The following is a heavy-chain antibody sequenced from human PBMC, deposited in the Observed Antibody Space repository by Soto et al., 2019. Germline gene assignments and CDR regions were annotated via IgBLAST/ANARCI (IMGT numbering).Heavy chain of an antibody. V-gene: IGHV4-4*02. CDR1: GGSISTSNW. J-gene: IGHJ4*02. D-gene: IGHD6-13*01. Sequence: SETLSLTCAVSGGSISTSNWWSWVRQPPGKVLEWIGEVYRTGSTNYIPSLESRLTISVDKSKNQFSLKLTSVTAVDTAVYYCARARATIAAAAIFDCWGQGTLVTVSS. CDR3: ARARATIAAAAIFDC. CDR2: VYRTGST.